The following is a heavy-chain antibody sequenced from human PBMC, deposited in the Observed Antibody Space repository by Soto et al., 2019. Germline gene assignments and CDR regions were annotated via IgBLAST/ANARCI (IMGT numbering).Heavy chain of an antibody. V-gene: IGHV3-23*01. CDR2: ISGSGDST. CDR1: GFTFSSYA. J-gene: IGHJ1*01. Sequence: GGSLRLSCAASGFTFSSYAMSWVRQAPGKGLEWVSGISGSGDSTYYADSVKGRFTISRDNSKNTLYLQMNSLRAEDTVVYYCAKGVPGIAVAGTGYFQHWGQGTLVTVSS. D-gene: IGHD6-19*01. CDR3: AKGVPGIAVAGTGYFQH.